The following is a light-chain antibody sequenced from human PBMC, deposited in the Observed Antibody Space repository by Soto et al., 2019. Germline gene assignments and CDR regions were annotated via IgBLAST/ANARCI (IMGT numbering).Light chain of an antibody. CDR2: EVS. J-gene: IGLJ1*01. CDR3: SSYTSSSIDYV. CDR1: SSDVGGYKY. Sequence: QSALTQPASVSGSPGQSITISCTGTSSDVGGYKYVSWYQQHPGKAPKLMIYEVSNRPSGVSNRFSGSKSGNTASLTISGLQAEDEADYYCSSYTSSSIDYVFGTGTKLTVL. V-gene: IGLV2-14*01.